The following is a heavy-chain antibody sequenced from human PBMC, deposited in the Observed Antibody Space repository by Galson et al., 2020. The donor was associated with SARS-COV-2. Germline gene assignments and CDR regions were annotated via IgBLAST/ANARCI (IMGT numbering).Heavy chain of an antibody. CDR2: ISPYNGKT. CDR1: GYRFTSYG. CDR3: ARDLNSIITGAFDI. Sequence: ASVKVSCKASGYRFTSYGINWVRQAPGQGLEWMGWISPYNGKTSYAQKFQGVVSITADKSTNTAYMELRSLSSDDTAIYFCARDLNSIITGAFDIWGQGTMVTVSS. V-gene: IGHV1-18*01. D-gene: IGHD7-27*01. J-gene: IGHJ3*02.